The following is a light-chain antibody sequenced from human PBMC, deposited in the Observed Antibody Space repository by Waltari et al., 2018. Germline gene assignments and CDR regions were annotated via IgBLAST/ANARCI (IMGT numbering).Light chain of an antibody. CDR2: DVS. CDR3: GSYTGSTTWV. V-gene: IGLV2-14*01. J-gene: IGLJ3*02. Sequence: QSALTQPASVSGSPGQSITISCTGATSDAGGYNSVPWYQQRPGKAPKLLIFDVSNRPSGVSNRFSVSKSGNTASLASSGLQAEDEAAYYCGSYTGSTTWVFGGGTKLTVL. CDR1: TSDAGGYNS.